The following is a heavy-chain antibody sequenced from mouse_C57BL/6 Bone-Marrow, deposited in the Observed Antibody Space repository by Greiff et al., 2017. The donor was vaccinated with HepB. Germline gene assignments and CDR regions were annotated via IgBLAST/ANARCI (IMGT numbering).Heavy chain of an antibody. V-gene: IGHV1-52*01. Sequence: QVQLQQPGAELVRPGSSVKLSCKASGYTFTSYWMHWVKQRPIQGLEWIGNIDPSDSETHYNQKFKDKATLTVDKSSSTAYMQLSSLTSEDSAVYYCASHYDYEGYFDYWGQGTTLTVSS. CDR1: GYTFTSYW. J-gene: IGHJ2*01. D-gene: IGHD2-4*01. CDR3: ASHYDYEGYFDY. CDR2: IDPSDSET.